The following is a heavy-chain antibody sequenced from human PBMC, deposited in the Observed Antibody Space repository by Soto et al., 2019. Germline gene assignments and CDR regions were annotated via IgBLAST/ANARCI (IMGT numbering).Heavy chain of an antibody. CDR3: AADARHDYYDSSGYSI. J-gene: IGHJ4*02. CDR2: IVVGSGNT. CDR1: GFTFTSSA. Sequence: SVKVPCKASGFTFTSSAVQWVRQARGQRLEWIGWIVVGSGNTNYAQKFQERVTITRDMSTSTAYMELNSLRSEDTAVYYCAADARHDYYDSSGYSIWGQGTLVTVSS. D-gene: IGHD3-22*01. V-gene: IGHV1-58*01.